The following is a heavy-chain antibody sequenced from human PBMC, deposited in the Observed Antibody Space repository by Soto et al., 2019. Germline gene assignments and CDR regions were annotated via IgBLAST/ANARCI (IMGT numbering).Heavy chain of an antibody. CDR2: INPNSGGT. CDR3: ARFLASRYSSSYYFDY. CDR1: GYTFTGYY. J-gene: IGHJ4*02. Sequence: ASVKVSCKASGYTFTGYYMHWVRQAPGQGLEWMGWINPNSGGTNYAQKFQGRVTMTRDTSISTAYMELSRLRSDDTAVYYCARFLASRYSSSYYFDYWGQGTLVTVS. V-gene: IGHV1-2*02. D-gene: IGHD6-6*01.